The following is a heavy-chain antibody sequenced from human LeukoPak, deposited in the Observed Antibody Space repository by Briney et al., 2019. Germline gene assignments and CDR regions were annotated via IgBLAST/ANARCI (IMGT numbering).Heavy chain of an antibody. V-gene: IGHV4-38-2*02. D-gene: IGHD2-15*01. CDR1: DGSISSYF. CDR2: ISHSGSP. Sequence: SETLSLTCTVSDGSISSYFWSWIRQPPGKVLEWIGSISHSGSPYYNPSLKSRVTISVHTSKNQFSLKLSSVTAADTAVYYCARDPVVPATSMQFDWYFDLWGRGTLITVSS. J-gene: IGHJ2*01. CDR3: ARDPVVPATSMQFDWYFDL.